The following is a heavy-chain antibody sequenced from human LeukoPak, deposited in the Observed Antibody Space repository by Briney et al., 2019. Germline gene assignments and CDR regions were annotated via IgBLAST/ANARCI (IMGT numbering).Heavy chain of an antibody. CDR3: ARGLPSYGDYVDYYFYMDV. V-gene: IGHV4-4*07. J-gene: IGHJ6*03. D-gene: IGHD4-17*01. CDR1: GDSISGFY. CDR2: ISTSGST. Sequence: SETLSLICTVSGDSISGFYWSWIRQPAGKGLQWIGRISTSGSTNYNPSLKSRVTMSVDRSTNEFSLTVRSVTAADTALYYCARGLPSYGDYVDYYFYMDVWGKGTTVTVSS.